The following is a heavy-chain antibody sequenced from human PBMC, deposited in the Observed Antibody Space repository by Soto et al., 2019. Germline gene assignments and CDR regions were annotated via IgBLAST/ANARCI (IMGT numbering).Heavy chain of an antibody. J-gene: IGHJ6*02. V-gene: IGHV1-69*01. Sequence: QMQLVQSGAEVKEPGSSVKVSCKASGGTFDSFAISWVRQAPGQGPEWLGGIVPVFQTTNYAQRFQDRVTITADGSTGTAYMELRNVRSEDSATYYFASRIGDAPFVPLHYYYAMDVWGQGTTVTVS. CDR2: IVPVFQTT. CDR1: GGTFDSFA. CDR3: ASRIGDAPFVPLHYYYAMDV. D-gene: IGHD3-16*01.